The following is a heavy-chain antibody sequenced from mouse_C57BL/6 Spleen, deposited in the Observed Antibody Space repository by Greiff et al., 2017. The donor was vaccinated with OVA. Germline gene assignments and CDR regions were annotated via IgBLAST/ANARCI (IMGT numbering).Heavy chain of an antibody. V-gene: IGHV1-55*01. CDR1: GYTFTSYW. Sequence: QVQLQQPGAELVKPGASVKMSCKASGYTFTSYWITWVKQRPGQGLEWIGDIYPGSGSTNYNEKFKSRATLTVDTSSSTAYMQLSSLTSEDSAVYYCARSGWNYDYDGDYWGQGTTLTVSS. CDR2: IYPGSGST. D-gene: IGHD2-4*01. J-gene: IGHJ2*01. CDR3: ARSGWNYDYDGDY.